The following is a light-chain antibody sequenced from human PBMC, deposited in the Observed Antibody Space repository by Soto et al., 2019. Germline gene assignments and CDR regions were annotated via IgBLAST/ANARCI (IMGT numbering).Light chain of an antibody. J-gene: IGLJ1*01. V-gene: IGLV2-14*01. Sequence: QSVLTQPASVSGSPGQSITISCTGTISDVGDYNYVSWYQQHPGKAPKLVLYEVSNRPSGVSNRFSGSKSGLTASLTISGLQAEDEADYYCSSYRTGSTYVFGSGTKVTV. CDR3: SSYRTGSTYV. CDR1: ISDVGDYNY. CDR2: EVS.